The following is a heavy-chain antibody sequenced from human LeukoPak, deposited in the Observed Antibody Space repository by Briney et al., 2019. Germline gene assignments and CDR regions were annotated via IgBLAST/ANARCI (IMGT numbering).Heavy chain of an antibody. CDR2: IYSGGST. D-gene: IGHD6-19*01. Sequence: GGSLRRSCAASGFTVSSNYRSWVRQAPGKGLEWVSVIYSGGSTYYADSVKGRFTISRDNSKNTLYLQMNSLRAEDTAVYYCAREGIAVASFDYWGQGTLVTVSS. J-gene: IGHJ4*02. CDR3: AREGIAVASFDY. V-gene: IGHV3-66*02. CDR1: GFTVSSNY.